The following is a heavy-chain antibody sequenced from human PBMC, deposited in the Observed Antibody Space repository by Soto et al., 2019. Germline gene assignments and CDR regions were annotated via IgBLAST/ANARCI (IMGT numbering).Heavy chain of an antibody. CDR2: IFSSDEK. J-gene: IGHJ6*02. V-gene: IGHV2-26*01. D-gene: IGHD3-10*01. CDR1: GFSLTNNKMG. Sequence: QVTLKESGPVLVKPTATLTLTCTVSGFSLTNNKMGVSWIRQPPGKALEWLANIFSSDEKSYSTSLKTRVTISQDTSKSQVVLKVNNMYPGDKATYYCARISGGSPYYCAVDVGGQGTAVTVSS. CDR3: ARISGGSPYYCAVDV.